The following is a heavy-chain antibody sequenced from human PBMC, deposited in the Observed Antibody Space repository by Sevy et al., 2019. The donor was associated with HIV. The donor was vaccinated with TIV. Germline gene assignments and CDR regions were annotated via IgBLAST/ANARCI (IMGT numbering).Heavy chain of an antibody. Sequence: GGSLRLSCAASGFTSSNYAMNWVRQAPGKGLEWVSGISGSGGSTYYADSVKGRFTISRDNSRNTLYLQMSSLRAEDTAVYYCAKDLYYHNTVFDYRGQGTLVTVSS. CDR2: ISGSGGST. V-gene: IGHV3-23*01. J-gene: IGHJ4*02. D-gene: IGHD3-22*01. CDR1: GFTSSNYA. CDR3: AKDLYYHNTVFDY.